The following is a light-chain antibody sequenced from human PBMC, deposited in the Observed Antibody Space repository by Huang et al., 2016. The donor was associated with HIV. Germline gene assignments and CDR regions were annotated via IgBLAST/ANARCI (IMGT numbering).Light chain of an antibody. CDR1: QSLLHNYGYNY. CDR2: LGS. CDR3: MQDLQTPKIT. J-gene: IGKJ5*01. Sequence: DIVMTQSPLSLPVTPGEPAFISCSSSQSLLHNYGYNYLDWYLQKPGQYPQLLLYLGSNRAGGVPDRCSGSGSGTDFTLKITSVEAEDVGVYYCMQDLQTPKITFGQGTRLEIK. V-gene: IGKV2-28*01.